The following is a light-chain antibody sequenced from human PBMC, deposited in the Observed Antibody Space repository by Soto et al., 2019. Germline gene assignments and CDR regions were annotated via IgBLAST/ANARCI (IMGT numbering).Light chain of an antibody. J-gene: IGLJ2*01. CDR2: DVS. CDR1: SSDVGGYNY. CDR3: SSYTSSSTLV. V-gene: IGLV2-14*01. Sequence: QSALTQPASVSGSPGQSITISCTGTSSDVGGYNYVSWYQQHPGKAPKLMIYDVSNRPSGVPNRFSGSKSGNTASLTISGLQAEHEADYYCSSYTSSSTLVFGGGTKLTVL.